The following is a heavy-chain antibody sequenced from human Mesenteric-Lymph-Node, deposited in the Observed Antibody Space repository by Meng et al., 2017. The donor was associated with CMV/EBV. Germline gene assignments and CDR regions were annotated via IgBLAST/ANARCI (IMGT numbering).Heavy chain of an antibody. CDR3: ASHERYCSSTSCYTRKFFGMDV. V-gene: IGHV4-61*08. J-gene: IGHJ6*02. D-gene: IGHD2-2*02. CDR1: GVSVSNGDFY. Sequence: SETLSLTCTVSGVSVSNGDFYWSWIRQSPGKGLEWIGYIYYSGSTNYNPSLKSRVTISVDTSKNQFSLKLSSVTAADTAVYYCASHERYCSSTSCYTRKFFGMDVWGQGTTVTVSS. CDR2: IYYSGST.